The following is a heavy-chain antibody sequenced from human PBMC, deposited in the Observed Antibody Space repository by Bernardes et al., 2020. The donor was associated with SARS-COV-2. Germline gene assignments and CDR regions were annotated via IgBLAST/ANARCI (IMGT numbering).Heavy chain of an antibody. Sequence: GGSLRLSCAASGFTFSSYSMNWVRQAPGKGLEWVSSISSSSSYIYYADSVKGRFTISRDNAKNSLYLQMNSLRAEDTAVYYCARDGHYDILTGYYGYWGQGTLVTVSS. D-gene: IGHD3-9*01. CDR2: ISSSSSYI. CDR1: GFTFSSYS. CDR3: ARDGHYDILTGYYGY. V-gene: IGHV3-21*01. J-gene: IGHJ4*02.